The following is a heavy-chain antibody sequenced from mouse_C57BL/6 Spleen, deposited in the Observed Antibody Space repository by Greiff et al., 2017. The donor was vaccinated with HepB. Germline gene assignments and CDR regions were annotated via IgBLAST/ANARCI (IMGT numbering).Heavy chain of an antibody. CDR3: ARGYYGSSYGFDY. CDR2: IHPNSGST. D-gene: IGHD1-1*01. V-gene: IGHV1-64*01. J-gene: IGHJ2*01. Sequence: QVQLKQPGAELVKPGASVKLSCKASGYTFTSYWMHWVKQRPGQGLEWIGMIHPNSGSTNYNEKFKSKATLTVDKSSSTAYMQLSSLTSEDSAVYYCARGYYGSSYGFDYWGQGTTLTVSS. CDR1: GYTFTSYW.